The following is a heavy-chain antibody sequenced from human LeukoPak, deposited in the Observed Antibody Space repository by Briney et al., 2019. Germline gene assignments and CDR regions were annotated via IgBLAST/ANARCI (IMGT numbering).Heavy chain of an antibody. CDR2: IIPIFGTA. CDR1: GGTFSSYA. CDR3: ARDTAMLLGAFDI. D-gene: IGHD5-18*01. V-gene: IGHV1-69*05. Sequence: GASVKVSCKASGGTFSSYAISWVRQAPGQGLEWMGGIIPIFGTANYAQKFQGRVTITTDESTSTAYMELSSLRSEGTAVYYCARDTAMLLGAFDIWGQGTMVTVSS. J-gene: IGHJ3*02.